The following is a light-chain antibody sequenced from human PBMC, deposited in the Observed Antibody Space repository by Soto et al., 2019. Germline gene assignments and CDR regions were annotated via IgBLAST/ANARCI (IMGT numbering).Light chain of an antibody. CDR1: QDVSSH. CDR2: DAS. J-gene: IGKJ2*01. V-gene: IGKV1-33*01. Sequence: DIQMTQSPSSLSASVGDRVTIACQASQDVSSHLNWYQQKPGRAPRLLIYDASNLARGVPSRFSGSGSGTDFTLTISSLQPEDIATYYCQQYATLLVTFGQGTNLDIK. CDR3: QQYATLLVT.